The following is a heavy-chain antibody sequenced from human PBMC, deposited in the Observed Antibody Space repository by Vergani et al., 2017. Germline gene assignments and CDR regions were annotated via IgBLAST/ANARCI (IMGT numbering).Heavy chain of an antibody. Sequence: QVKLVQSGAEVRKPWASVKVSCKASGYTFIHYDIIWVRQASGQGLEWMGWMSPNSGNTGYAQKFQGRITMTRDTSISTAFMELSSLTSDDTAVYYCVGGSASTFDFWGKGALVTVSS. CDR1: GYTFIHYD. CDR2: MSPNSGNT. V-gene: IGHV1-8*01. CDR3: VGGSASTFDF. D-gene: IGHD6-6*01. J-gene: IGHJ4*02.